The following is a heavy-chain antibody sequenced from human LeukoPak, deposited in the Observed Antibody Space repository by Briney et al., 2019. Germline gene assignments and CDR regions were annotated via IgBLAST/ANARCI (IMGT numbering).Heavy chain of an antibody. Sequence: GGALRLSCAASGFTFSTYGIHWARQAPGTGLEGVAVIWHDGSNKYYADSVKGRFTISRDNSQNTLYLQVNSLRAEDTAVDCGARASGPYDYWGQGTLVTVSS. CDR2: IWHDGSNK. D-gene: IGHD1-26*01. CDR3: ARASGPYDY. V-gene: IGHV3-33*01. J-gene: IGHJ4*02. CDR1: GFTFSTYG.